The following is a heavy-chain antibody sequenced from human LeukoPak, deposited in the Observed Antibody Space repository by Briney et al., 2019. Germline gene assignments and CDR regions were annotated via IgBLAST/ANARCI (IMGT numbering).Heavy chain of an antibody. D-gene: IGHD5-12*01. CDR1: GDSISNSNYY. J-gene: IGHJ4*02. Sequence: SETLSLTCTVSGDSISNSNYYWGWIRQPPGKGLEWIGSVYYRGSTYYNSSLKSRVTISVDTSKNQFSLKLSSVTAADTAVYYCARRLGFRIDYWGQGTLVTVSS. V-gene: IGHV4-39*01. CDR2: VYYRGST. CDR3: ARRLGFRIDY.